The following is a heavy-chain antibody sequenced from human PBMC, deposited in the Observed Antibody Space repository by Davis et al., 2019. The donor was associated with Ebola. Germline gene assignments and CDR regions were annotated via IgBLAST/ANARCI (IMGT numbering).Heavy chain of an antibody. J-gene: IGHJ6*02. CDR2: IYYSGST. CDR1: GGPISSSSYY. V-gene: IGHV4-39*01. Sequence: MPSETLSLTCTVPGGPISSSSYYWGWIRQPPGKGLEWIGSIYYSGSTYYNPSLKSRVTISVDTSKNQFSLKLSSVTAADTAVYYCARVARYCSSTSCYTLAAYYYGMDVWGQGTTVTVSS. CDR3: ARVARYCSSTSCYTLAAYYYGMDV. D-gene: IGHD2-2*02.